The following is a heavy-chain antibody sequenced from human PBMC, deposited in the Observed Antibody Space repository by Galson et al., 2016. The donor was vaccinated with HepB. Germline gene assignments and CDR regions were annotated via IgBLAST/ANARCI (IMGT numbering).Heavy chain of an antibody. V-gene: IGHV4-31*03. CDR1: GGSISSGTTY. D-gene: IGHD3-3*01. J-gene: IGHJ5*02. Sequence: TLSLTCSVSGGSISSGTTYWSWIRQHPEKGLEWIGAIFDSGSAYYNPSLRSRVIISADTSKNQFSLKLSSVTAADTAVYYCARGTTTTFGVVTHYHWFDAWGQGTLVTISS. CDR3: ARGTTTTFGVVTHYHWFDA. CDR2: IFDSGSA.